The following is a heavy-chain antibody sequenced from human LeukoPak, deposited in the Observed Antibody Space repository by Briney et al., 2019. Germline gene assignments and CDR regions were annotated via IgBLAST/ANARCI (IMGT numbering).Heavy chain of an antibody. CDR2: IRGSGGST. CDR3: AKPPYDEWFGDSPDY. D-gene: IGHD3-10*01. CDR1: GFTFSSYA. J-gene: IGHJ4*02. V-gene: IGHV3-23*01. Sequence: GGSLRLSCAASGFTFSSYAMSWVRQAPGKGLELVSAIRGSGGSTYYADSGKGRFTISRDNSKNTLYLKMNSLRAEDTAVYYCAKPPYDEWFGDSPDYWGQGTLVTVSS.